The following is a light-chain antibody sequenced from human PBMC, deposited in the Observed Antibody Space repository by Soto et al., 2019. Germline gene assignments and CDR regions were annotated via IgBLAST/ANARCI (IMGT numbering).Light chain of an antibody. V-gene: IGKV1-8*01. Sequence: AIRMTQSQSSLSASTGDRVTITCRASQGISSYLAWYQQKPGKAPKLLIYAASTLQSGVPSRFSGSGSGTDFTLTISCLQSEDFATYYCQQYYSYPLTFGPGTKVDIK. CDR1: QGISSY. J-gene: IGKJ3*01. CDR2: AAS. CDR3: QQYYSYPLT.